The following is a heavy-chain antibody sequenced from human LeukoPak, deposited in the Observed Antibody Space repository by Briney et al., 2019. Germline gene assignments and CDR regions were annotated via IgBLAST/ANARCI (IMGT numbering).Heavy chain of an antibody. CDR3: AKDHSSMRGYFQH. Sequence: GGSLRLSCAASGFTFDDYGMSWVRPAPGKGLEWVSGINWNGGSTGYADSVKGRFTISRDNSKNTLYLQMNSMRAEDTAVYYCAKDHSSMRGYFQHWGQGTLVTVSS. CDR1: GFTFDDYG. V-gene: IGHV3-20*04. CDR2: INWNGGST. J-gene: IGHJ1*01. D-gene: IGHD6-13*01.